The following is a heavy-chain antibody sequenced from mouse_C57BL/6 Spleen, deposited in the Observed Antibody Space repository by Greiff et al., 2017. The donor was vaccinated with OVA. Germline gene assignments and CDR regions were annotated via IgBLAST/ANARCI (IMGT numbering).Heavy chain of an antibody. CDR1: GYTFTSYW. D-gene: IGHD1-1*01. CDR2: IHPSDSDT. J-gene: IGHJ3*01. V-gene: IGHV1-74*01. Sequence: VQLQQPGAELVKPGDSVKVSCKASGYTFTSYWMHWVKQRPGQGLEWIGRIHPSDSDTNYNQKFKGKATLTVDKSSSTAYMQLSSLTSEDSAVYYCANYYGSSYVGFAYWGQGTLVTVSA. CDR3: ANYYGSSYVGFAY.